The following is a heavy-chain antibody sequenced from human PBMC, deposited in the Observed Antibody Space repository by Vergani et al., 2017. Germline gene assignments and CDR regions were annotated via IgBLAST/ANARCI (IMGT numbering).Heavy chain of an antibody. V-gene: IGHV4-59*08. CDR3: ARALRSSPFDY. D-gene: IGHD6-6*01. CDR2: IYYSGST. Sequence: QVQLQESGPGLVKPSETLSLTCTVSGGSISSYYWSWIRQPPGKGLEWIGYIYYSGSTNYNPYLKSRVTISVDTSKNQFSLKLSSVTAADTAVYYCARALRSSPFDYWGQGTLVTVSS. J-gene: IGHJ4*02. CDR1: GGSISSYY.